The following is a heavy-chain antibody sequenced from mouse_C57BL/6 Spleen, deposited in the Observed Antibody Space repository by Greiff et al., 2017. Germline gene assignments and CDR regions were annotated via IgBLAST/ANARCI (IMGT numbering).Heavy chain of an antibody. V-gene: IGHV1-15*01. CDR3: TREGGSYYWYFDV. CDR2: IDPETGGT. CDR1: GYTFTDYE. J-gene: IGHJ1*03. Sequence: VKLQESGAELVRPGASVTLSCKASGYTFTDYEMHWVKQTPVHGLEWIGAIDPETGGTAYNQKFKGKAILTADKSSSTAHMELRSLTSEDSAVYYCTREGGSYYWYFDVWGTGTTVTVSS. D-gene: IGHD1-1*02.